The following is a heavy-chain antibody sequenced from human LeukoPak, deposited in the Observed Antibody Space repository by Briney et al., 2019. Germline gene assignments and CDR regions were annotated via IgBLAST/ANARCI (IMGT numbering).Heavy chain of an antibody. Sequence: GGSLRLSCAASGFTFSSYWMHWVRQAPGKGLVWVSRINSDGSSTRYADSVKGRFTISRDNTKNTLYLQMNSLRAEDTAVYYCAKDAGIAAAGSQGPSFDYWGQGTLVTVSS. V-gene: IGHV3-74*01. J-gene: IGHJ4*02. CDR3: AKDAGIAAAGSQGPSFDY. CDR1: GFTFSSYW. D-gene: IGHD6-13*01. CDR2: INSDGSST.